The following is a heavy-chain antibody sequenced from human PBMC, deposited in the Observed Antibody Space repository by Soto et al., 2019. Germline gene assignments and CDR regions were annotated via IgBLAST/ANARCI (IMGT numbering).Heavy chain of an antibody. J-gene: IGHJ3*02. V-gene: IGHV1-46*01. CDR2: INPSGGAT. CDR3: ARSHCSGGSCYLGAFDI. CDR1: GYTFINFF. D-gene: IGHD2-15*01. Sequence: GPSVKVSCKASGYTFINFFIHWVRQAPGQGLEWVGIINPSGGATTYPQKFQGRVTMTRDTSTSTVYMDVSSLRFDDTAVYYCARSHCSGGSCYLGAFDIWGQGTMVTVSS.